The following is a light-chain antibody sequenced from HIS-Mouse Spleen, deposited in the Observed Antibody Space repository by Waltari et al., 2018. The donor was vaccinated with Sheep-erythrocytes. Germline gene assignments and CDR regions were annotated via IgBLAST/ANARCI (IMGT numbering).Light chain of an antibody. CDR3: SSYAGSNNWV. J-gene: IGLJ3*02. CDR2: EVS. CDR1: SSDVGAYNY. V-gene: IGLV2-8*01. Sequence: QSALTQPPSASGSPGQSVTISCTGTSSDVGAYNYVSWYQQHPGKAPKLMIDEVSKRPSGVPDRFSGSKSGNTASLTVSGLQAEDEADYYCSSYAGSNNWVFGGGTKLTVL.